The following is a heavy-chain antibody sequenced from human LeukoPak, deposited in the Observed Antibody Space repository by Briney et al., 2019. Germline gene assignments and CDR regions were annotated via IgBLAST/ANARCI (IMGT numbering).Heavy chain of an antibody. CDR1: GFTFSSYT. Sequence: TPGGSLRLSCAASGFTFSSYTLIWVRQAPGKGLEWVSCISSSSSYKEYADSVEGRFTISRDNAKNSLFLQMNSLRAEDTAVYYCASGRGYWGQGTRVTVSS. D-gene: IGHD3-10*01. V-gene: IGHV3-21*01. CDR2: ISSSSSYK. J-gene: IGHJ4*02. CDR3: ASGRGY.